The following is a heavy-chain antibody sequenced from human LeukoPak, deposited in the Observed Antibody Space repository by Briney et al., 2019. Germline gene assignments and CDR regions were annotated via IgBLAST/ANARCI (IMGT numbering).Heavy chain of an antibody. J-gene: IGHJ4*02. CDR2: IYYSGST. V-gene: IGHV4-59*01. Sequence: PSETLSLTCTVSGGSISSYYWSWSRQPPGKGLEWIGYIYYSGSTNYNPSLKSRVTISVDTSKNQFSLKLSSVTAADTAVYYCARVDDYGDYFFDYWGQGTLVTVSS. D-gene: IGHD4-17*01. CDR3: ARVDDYGDYFFDY. CDR1: GGSISSYY.